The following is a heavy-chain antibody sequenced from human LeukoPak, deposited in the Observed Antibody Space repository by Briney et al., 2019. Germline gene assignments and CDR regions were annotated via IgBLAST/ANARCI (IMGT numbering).Heavy chain of an antibody. CDR3: ARSPRVMITFGGADY. Sequence: PSETLSLTCTVSGDSYSSGRYYWTSIRQPPAKVLQYIGYIYYSGSTNYNPSLKGRATISVDTSKNQFSLKLSSVTAADTDVYYCARSPRVMITFGGADYWGQGTLVTVSS. V-gene: IGHV4-61*01. CDR1: GDSYSSGRYY. CDR2: IYYSGST. D-gene: IGHD3-16*01. J-gene: IGHJ4*02.